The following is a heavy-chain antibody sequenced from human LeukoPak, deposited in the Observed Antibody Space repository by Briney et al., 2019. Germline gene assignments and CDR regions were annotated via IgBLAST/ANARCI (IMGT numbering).Heavy chain of an antibody. D-gene: IGHD3-9*01. V-gene: IGHV1-69*04. CDR1: GGTFTNYA. CDR2: IIPILDVT. CDR3: ARGGGVDILTGFQY. J-gene: IGHJ4*02. Sequence: SVTVSCKASGGTFTNYAINWVRQAPGQGLEWMGRIIPILDVTNYAQKFQGRVTITADQSTSTAYMELSSLRSEDTAVYYCARGGGVDILTGFQYWGQGTLVTVSS.